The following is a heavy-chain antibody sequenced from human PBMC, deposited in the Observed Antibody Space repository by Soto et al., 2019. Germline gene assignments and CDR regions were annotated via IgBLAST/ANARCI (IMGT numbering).Heavy chain of an antibody. J-gene: IGHJ4*02. CDR1: GYTFTSYG. CDR3: ARDKLVRWLATSFDY. D-gene: IGHD6-19*01. V-gene: IGHV1-18*01. CDR2: ISAYNGNT. Sequence: ASVKVSCKASGYTFTSYGISWVRQAPGQGLEWMGWISAYNGNTNYAQKLQGRVTMTTDTSTSTAYMELRSLRSDDTAVYYCARDKLVRWLATSFDYWGQGTLVTVSS.